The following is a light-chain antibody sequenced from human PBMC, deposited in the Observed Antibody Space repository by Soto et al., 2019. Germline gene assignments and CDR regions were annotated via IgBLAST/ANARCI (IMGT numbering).Light chain of an antibody. V-gene: IGKV3-15*01. CDR1: QSVSSN. Sequence: EIVMTQCPATLSVSPGERATLSCRASQSVSSNLAWYQQKPGQTPKLVIYVASTRATGIPARFSGSGSGTEFTLTISSLQSEDFAVYYCQQYNVWPLTFGGGSKVEFK. J-gene: IGKJ4*01. CDR3: QQYNVWPLT. CDR2: VAS.